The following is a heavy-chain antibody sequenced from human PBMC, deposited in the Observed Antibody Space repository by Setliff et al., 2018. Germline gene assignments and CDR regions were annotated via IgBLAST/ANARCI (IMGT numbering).Heavy chain of an antibody. Sequence: PGGSLRLSCAASGFTFSSFEMNWVRQAPGKGLEWLSKISGDGNTVYYADSVRGRFTISRDNAKNSLYLQMNSLRAEDSAVYYCARDGVFYAMDFWGQGTTVTVSS. V-gene: IGHV3-48*03. CDR1: GFTFSSFE. CDR3: ARDGVFYAMDF. D-gene: IGHD3-10*01. J-gene: IGHJ6*02. CDR2: ISGDGNTV.